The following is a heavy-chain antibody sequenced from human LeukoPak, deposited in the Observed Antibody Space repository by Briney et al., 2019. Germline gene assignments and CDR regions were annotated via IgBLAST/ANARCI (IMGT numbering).Heavy chain of an antibody. V-gene: IGHV1-2*02. CDR1: GYTFTGYY. CDR2: INPNSGGT. J-gene: IGHJ6*03. Sequence: VASVKVSCKASGYTFTGYYMHWVRQAPGQGLEWMGWINPNSGGTNYAQKFQGRVTMTRDTSISTAYMELSRLRSDDTAVYYCARGGYSYVYYYYYMDVWGKGTTVTVSS. CDR3: ARGGYSYVYYYYYMDV. D-gene: IGHD5-18*01.